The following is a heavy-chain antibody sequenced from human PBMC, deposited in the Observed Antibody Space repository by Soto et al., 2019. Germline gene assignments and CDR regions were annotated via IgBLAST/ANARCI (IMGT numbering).Heavy chain of an antibody. J-gene: IGHJ6*02. CDR3: ARGDSDSSGWNYYYYGMDV. CDR2: IIPIFGTA. V-gene: IGHV1-69*13. CDR1: GGTFSSYA. Sequence: VKVSCKASGGTFSSYAISWVRQAPGQGLEWMGGIIPIFGTANYAQKFQGRVTITADESTSTAYMELSSLRSEDTAVYYCARGDSDSSGWNYYYYGMDVWGQGTSVTVSS. D-gene: IGHD6-19*01.